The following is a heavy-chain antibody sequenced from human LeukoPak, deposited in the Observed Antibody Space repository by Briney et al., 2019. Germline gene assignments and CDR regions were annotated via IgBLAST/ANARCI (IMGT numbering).Heavy chain of an antibody. Sequence: GGSLRLSCAASGFTFSSYSMSWVRQAPGKGLEWVSGISVSGHKTYHADSVKGRFTISRDNSKNMVYLQMNSLRAEDTALYYCAKIIVVAGGGRGFDYWGQGTLVTVSS. CDR3: AKIIVVAGGGRGFDY. CDR2: ISVSGHKT. V-gene: IGHV3-23*01. CDR1: GFTFSSYS. J-gene: IGHJ4*02. D-gene: IGHD6-13*01.